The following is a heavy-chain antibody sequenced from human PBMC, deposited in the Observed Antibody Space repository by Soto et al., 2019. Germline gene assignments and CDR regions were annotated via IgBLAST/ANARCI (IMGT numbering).Heavy chain of an antibody. CDR3: ARGAYCSGATCYNDRRIVDY. J-gene: IGHJ4*02. V-gene: IGHV3-74*01. CDR1: GFTFSSYW. Sequence: EVQLVESGGGLVQPGGSPRLSCAGSGFTFSSYWMHWVRQGPGKGLVWVSRINSDGSSTTYADSVKGRFTISRDNAKNTLFLQMNSLRAEDTAVYYCARGAYCSGATCYNDRRIVDYWGQGTLVTVSS. CDR2: INSDGSST. D-gene: IGHD2-15*01.